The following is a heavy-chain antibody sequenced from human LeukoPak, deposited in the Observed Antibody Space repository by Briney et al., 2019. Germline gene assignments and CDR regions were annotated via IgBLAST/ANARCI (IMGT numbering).Heavy chain of an antibody. CDR1: GGSFSGYY. CDR2: INHSGST. D-gene: IGHD5-12*01. V-gene: IGHV4-34*01. J-gene: IGHJ4*02. CDR3: ARDGYSGYARLYFDY. Sequence: PSETLSLTCAVYGGSFSGYYWSWIRQPPGKGLEWIGEINHSGSTNYNPSLKSRVTISVDTSKNQFSLKLSSATAADTAVYYCARDGYSGYARLYFDYWGQGTLVTVSS.